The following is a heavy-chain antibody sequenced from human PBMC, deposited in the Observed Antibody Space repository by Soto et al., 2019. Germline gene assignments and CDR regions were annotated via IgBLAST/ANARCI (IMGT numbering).Heavy chain of an antibody. J-gene: IGHJ4*02. D-gene: IGHD6-13*01. CDR1: GFTFSTYW. CDR2: INSDGSTT. Sequence: EVQLVESGGGLVQPGGSLRLSCAASGFTFSTYWMHWVRQAAGKGLVWVSRINSDGSTTSYADSVKGRFTISRDNAKNKLYLQVNSLRAEDTAVYYCAGGSRSKIDYWGQGTLVTVSS. V-gene: IGHV3-74*01. CDR3: AGGSRSKIDY.